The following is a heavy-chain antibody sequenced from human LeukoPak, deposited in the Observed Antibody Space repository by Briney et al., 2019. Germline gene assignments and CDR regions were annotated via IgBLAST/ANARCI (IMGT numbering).Heavy chain of an antibody. D-gene: IGHD3-16*01. CDR3: ARDQEGFGNYYFDY. CDR2: IYSGGST. J-gene: IGHJ4*02. CDR1: GFTVSSNY. V-gene: IGHV3-53*01. Sequence: PGGSLRLSCAASGFTVSSNYMSWVRQAPGKGLEWVSVIYSGGSTYYADSVKGRFTISRDNSKNTLYLQMNSLRAEDTAVYYCARDQEGFGNYYFDYWGQGTLVTVSS.